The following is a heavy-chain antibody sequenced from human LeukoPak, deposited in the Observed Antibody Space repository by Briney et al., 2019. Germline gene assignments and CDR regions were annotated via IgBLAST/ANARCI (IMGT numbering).Heavy chain of an antibody. Sequence: GGSLRLSCAASGFTFSSYAMSWVRQAPGKGLEWVSGITGSGGSTYYADSVKGRFTISRDNSKNTLYLQMNSVRAEDTAVYYCAKDSFDWSIGYFDLWGRGTLVTVSS. J-gene: IGHJ2*01. CDR1: GFTFSSYA. V-gene: IGHV3-23*01. CDR2: ITGSGGST. CDR3: AKDSFDWSIGYFDL. D-gene: IGHD2-21*01.